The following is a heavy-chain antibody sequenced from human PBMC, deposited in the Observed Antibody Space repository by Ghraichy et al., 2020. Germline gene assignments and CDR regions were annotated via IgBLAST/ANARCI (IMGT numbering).Heavy chain of an antibody. J-gene: IGHJ4*02. CDR2: ISFSGTT. D-gene: IGHD3-10*01. V-gene: IGHV4-39*01. Sequence: SETLSLTCTVTGGSISSNDYYWGWIRQHPGKGLEWIGTISFSGTTYYNPTLKSRVTLSVDTSKNQFSLKLISVIAADTAVYFCARRNRGFDYWGQGALVTVSS. CDR1: GGSISSNDYY. CDR3: ARRNRGFDY.